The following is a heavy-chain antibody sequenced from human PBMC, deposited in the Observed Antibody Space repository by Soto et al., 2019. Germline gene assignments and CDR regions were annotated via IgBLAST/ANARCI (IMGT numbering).Heavy chain of an antibody. D-gene: IGHD3-10*01. CDR3: AKGLRRLLRTQYYYGLDV. Sequence: EVQLLESGGGLVQPGGSLRLSCAASGFTFSPYAMNWVRQAPGKGLEWVSSISGSGGSTHYADSVKGRFTVSRDNSKRALSLQMSSLREEDTATYYCAKGLRRLLRTQYYYGLDVWGRGTTVTVSS. CDR1: GFTFSPYA. J-gene: IGHJ6*02. V-gene: IGHV3-23*01. CDR2: ISGSGGST.